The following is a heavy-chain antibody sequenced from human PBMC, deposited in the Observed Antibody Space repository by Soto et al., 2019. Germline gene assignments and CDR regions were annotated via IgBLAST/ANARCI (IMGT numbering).Heavy chain of an antibody. V-gene: IGHV3-23*01. CDR2: ISGSGVST. J-gene: IGHJ4*02. CDR1: GFTFSSYA. Sequence: EVQLLESGGGLVQPGGSLRLSCAASGFTFSSYAMSWVRQAPGKGLEWVSAISGSGVSTYYADSVKGRFTISRDNSKNTLYLQMNSLRAEDTAVYYCAKAETWDDILTGPPDYWGQGTLVTVSS. D-gene: IGHD3-9*01. CDR3: AKAETWDDILTGPPDY.